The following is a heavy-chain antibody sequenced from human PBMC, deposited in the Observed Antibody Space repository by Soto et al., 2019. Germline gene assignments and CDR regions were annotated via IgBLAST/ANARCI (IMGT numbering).Heavy chain of an antibody. V-gene: IGHV1-2*04. CDR2: INPNSGGT. D-gene: IGHD2-21*01. CDR3: AHRIRGFNHYYFDY. CDR1: GYTFTGQY. J-gene: IGHJ4*02. Sequence: GASVKVSCKASGYTFTGQYIHWVRQAPGQGLEWMGWINPNSGGTNYAQKFQGWLTITKDTSKNQVVLTMTNMDPVDTATYYCAHRIRGFNHYYFDYWGQGTLVTVSS.